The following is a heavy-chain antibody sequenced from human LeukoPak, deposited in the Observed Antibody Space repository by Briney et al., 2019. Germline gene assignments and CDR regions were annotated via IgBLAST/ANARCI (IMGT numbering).Heavy chain of an antibody. V-gene: IGHV4-34*01. CDR2: IKHSEST. Sequence: SETLSLTCAVYGGSFSNYYWSWIRQPPGKGLEWIGEIKHSESTNYNPSLKSRVTISVDTSKNQFSLNLTSVTAADTAVYYCARGCPVNTAMIHVDYWGQGTLVTVSS. D-gene: IGHD5-18*01. CDR1: GGSFSNYY. CDR3: ARGCPVNTAMIHVDY. J-gene: IGHJ4*02.